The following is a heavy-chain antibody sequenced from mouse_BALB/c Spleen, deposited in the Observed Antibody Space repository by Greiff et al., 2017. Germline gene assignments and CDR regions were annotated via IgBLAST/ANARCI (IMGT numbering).Heavy chain of an antibody. CDR3: ARHRGLRREDFDY. Sequence: EVQLVESGGDLVKPGGSLKLSCAASGFTFSSYGMSWVRQTPDKRLEWVATISSGGSYTYYPDSVKGRFTISRDNAKNTLYLQMSSLKSEDTAMYYCARHRGLRREDFDYWGQGTTLTVSS. D-gene: IGHD2-2*01. J-gene: IGHJ2*01. CDR2: ISSGGSYT. V-gene: IGHV5-6*01. CDR1: GFTFSSYG.